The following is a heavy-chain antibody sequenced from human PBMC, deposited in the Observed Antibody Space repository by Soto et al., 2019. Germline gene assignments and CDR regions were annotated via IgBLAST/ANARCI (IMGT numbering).Heavy chain of an antibody. J-gene: IGHJ4*02. V-gene: IGHV4-4*02. CDR1: GGSITSDYW. D-gene: IGHD3-10*01. CDR3: ARYSGSGTFFDY. CDR2: IYLSGSS. Sequence: SETLSLTCAVAGGSITSDYWWNWVRQLPGKGLEWIGEIYLSGSSVYNPSLKSRVAISVDTSKNQFSLKLSSVTAADTAVYYCARYSGSGTFFDYWGRGTQVTVSS.